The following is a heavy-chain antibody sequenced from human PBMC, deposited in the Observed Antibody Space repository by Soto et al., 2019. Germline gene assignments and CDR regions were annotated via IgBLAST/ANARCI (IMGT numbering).Heavy chain of an antibody. V-gene: IGHV4-28*03. CDR2: IYYSGTT. D-gene: IGHD4-17*01. Sequence: SETLSLTCAVSGYSISSSNWWGWIRQPPGKGLEWIGYIYYSGTTYYNPSLKSRVTMSVDRSKNQFSLKLSSVTAADTAVYYCARAMTTVTTIDYWGQGTLVTVSS. CDR1: GYSISSSNW. CDR3: ARAMTTVTTIDY. J-gene: IGHJ4*02.